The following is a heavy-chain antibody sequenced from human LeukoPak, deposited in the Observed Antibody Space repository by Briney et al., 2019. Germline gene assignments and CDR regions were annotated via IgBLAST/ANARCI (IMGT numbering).Heavy chain of an antibody. J-gene: IGHJ3*02. Sequence: SETLSLTCTVSGGSISSYCWSWIRQPPGKGLEWIGYIYYSGRTNYNPSLKSRVTISVDTSKNQFSLKLSSVTAADTAVYYCARYCSGGSCYSSAFDIWGQGTMVTVSS. CDR2: IYYSGRT. V-gene: IGHV4-59*08. CDR1: GGSISSYC. CDR3: ARYCSGGSCYSSAFDI. D-gene: IGHD2-15*01.